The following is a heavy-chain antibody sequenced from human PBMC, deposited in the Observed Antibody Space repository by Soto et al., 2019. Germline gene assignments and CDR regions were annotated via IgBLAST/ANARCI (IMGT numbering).Heavy chain of an antibody. Sequence: PSETLSLTCTVSGGSISSSSYYWGWIRQPPGKGLEWIGSIYYSGSTYYNPSLKSRVTISVDTSKNQFSLKRSSVTAADTAVYYCARLYCSGGSCYSDYWGQGTLVTVSS. CDR3: ARLYCSGGSCYSDY. J-gene: IGHJ4*02. D-gene: IGHD2-15*01. CDR1: GGSISSSSYY. CDR2: IYYSGST. V-gene: IGHV4-39*01.